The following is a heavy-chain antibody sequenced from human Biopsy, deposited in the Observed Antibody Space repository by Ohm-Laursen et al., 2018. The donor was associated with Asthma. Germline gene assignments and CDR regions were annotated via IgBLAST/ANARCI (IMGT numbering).Heavy chain of an antibody. D-gene: IGHD7-27*01. V-gene: IGHV4-39*01. Sequence: SDTLSLTCPVSGGSISSSSYYWGWIRQPPGKGLEWMGSISYTGSAYHNPSLKSRVTISVDTPKNHFSLKLSSVTAADTAVYYCARHWDWGSFFDYWGQGTPVTVSS. J-gene: IGHJ4*02. CDR1: GGSISSSSYY. CDR3: ARHWDWGSFFDY. CDR2: ISYTGSA.